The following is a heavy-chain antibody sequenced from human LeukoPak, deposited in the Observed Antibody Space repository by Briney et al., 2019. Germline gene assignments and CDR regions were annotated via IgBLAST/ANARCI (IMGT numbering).Heavy chain of an antibody. CDR2: ISYDGSNK. CDR3: ARRGASSGGLDY. CDR1: GFTFSSYG. J-gene: IGHJ4*02. Sequence: GGSLRLSCAASGFTFSSYGMHWVRQAPGKGLEWVAVISYDGSNKYYADSVKGRFTISRDNSKNTLYLQMNSLRAEDTAVYYCARRGASSGGLDYWGQGTLVTVSS. D-gene: IGHD6-19*01. V-gene: IGHV3-30*03.